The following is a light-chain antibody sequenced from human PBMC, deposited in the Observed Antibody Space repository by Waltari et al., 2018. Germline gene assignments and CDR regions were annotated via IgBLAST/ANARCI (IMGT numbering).Light chain of an antibody. V-gene: IGKV1-12*01. CDR2: AAS. Sequence: DIQMTQSPSSLSASVGDRVTITCQASQGISNWLAWYQQKPGIAPKLLIYAASSLQSGVPSRFSGSGSGTEFTLIISSLQPEDFATYYCQQHNSYPPTFGQGTKVEIK. CDR3: QQHNSYPPT. CDR1: QGISNW. J-gene: IGKJ1*01.